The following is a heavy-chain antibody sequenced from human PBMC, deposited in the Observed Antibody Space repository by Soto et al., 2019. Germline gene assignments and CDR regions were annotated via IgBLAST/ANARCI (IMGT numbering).Heavy chain of an antibody. CDR2: IYYSGST. J-gene: IGHJ4*02. CDR1: GGSISSSSYY. V-gene: IGHV4-39*01. D-gene: IGHD6-19*01. Sequence: QLQLQESGPGLVKPSETLSLTCTVSGGSISSSSYYWGWIRQPPGKGLEWIGSIYYSGSTYYNPSLKSRVTISAATSTNQFSLKLSSVTAADTAVYYCASRGTQWLVPITIDYWGQGTLVTVSS. CDR3: ASRGTQWLVPITIDY.